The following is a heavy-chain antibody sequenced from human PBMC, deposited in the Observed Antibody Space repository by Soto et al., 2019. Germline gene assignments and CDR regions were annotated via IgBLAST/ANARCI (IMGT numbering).Heavy chain of an antibody. CDR3: ARLARYYKTFDP. J-gene: IGHJ5*02. CDR1: RGSISNYY. V-gene: IGHV4-59*08. Sequence: XXTLSLTCTVSRGSISNYYWSWIRQPPGKGLEWIGNXYDSGXTNYNHYLKSXXTISVDTXXNQFYLKLSSVTAADTALYYCARLARYYKTFDPWGQETLVTASS. CDR2: XYDSGXT. D-gene: IGHD1-26*01.